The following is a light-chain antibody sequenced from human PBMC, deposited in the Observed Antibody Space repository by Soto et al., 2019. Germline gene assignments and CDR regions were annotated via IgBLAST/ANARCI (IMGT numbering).Light chain of an antibody. CDR3: KPYNIWPPWT. J-gene: IGKJ1*01. V-gene: IGKV3-15*01. CDR1: QSVSNN. Sequence: EIVMTQSPATLSVSPGERVTLSCRASQSVSNNLAWYQQKPGQAPRLLIYGASTRATGIPARFSGSGSGTEFTLTIRGLQAEGFAVYYWKPYNIWPPWTFGQGTKVEIK. CDR2: GAS.